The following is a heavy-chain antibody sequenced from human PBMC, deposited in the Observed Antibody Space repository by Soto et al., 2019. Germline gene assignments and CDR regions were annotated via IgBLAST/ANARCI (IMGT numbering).Heavy chain of an antibody. CDR2: IDSSGSII. D-gene: IGHD3-22*01. Sequence: PGGSLRLACSASGFTFSDYYMSWIRQAPGKGLEWISYIDSSGSIIYYADSVKGRFTISRDNAKNSLYLQMNSLRAEDTAVYYCARDLGYYDSSGYFDYWGQGTLVPSPQ. J-gene: IGHJ4*02. CDR1: GFTFSDYY. V-gene: IGHV3-11*01. CDR3: ARDLGYYDSSGYFDY.